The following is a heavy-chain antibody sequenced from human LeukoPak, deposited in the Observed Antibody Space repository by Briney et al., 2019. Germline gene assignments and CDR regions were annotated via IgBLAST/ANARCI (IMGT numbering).Heavy chain of an antibody. CDR1: GYILTELS. D-gene: IGHD2-2*01. Sequence: ASVKVSCKVSGYILTELSMHWVRQAPGKGLEWMGGFDPEDGETIYAQKFQGRVTMTEDTSTDTAYMELSSLRSEDTAVYYCATEDLGYCSSTSCQKKNYYYYMDVWGKGTTVTVSS. CDR3: ATEDLGYCSSTSCQKKNYYYYMDV. J-gene: IGHJ6*03. V-gene: IGHV1-24*01. CDR2: FDPEDGET.